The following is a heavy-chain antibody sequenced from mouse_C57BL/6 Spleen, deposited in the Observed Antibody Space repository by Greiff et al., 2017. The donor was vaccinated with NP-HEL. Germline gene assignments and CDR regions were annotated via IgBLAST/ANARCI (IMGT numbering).Heavy chain of an antibody. V-gene: IGHV1-52*01. D-gene: IGHD1-1*01. CDR1: GYTFTSYW. CDR3: ARENYYGSPYFDY. J-gene: IGHJ2*01. CDR2: IDPSDSET. Sequence: VQLQQPGAELVRPGSSVKLSCKASGYTFTSYWMHWVKQRPIQGLEWIGNIDPSDSETHYNQKFKDKATLTVDKSSSTAYMQLSSLTSEDSAVYYCARENYYGSPYFDYWGQGTTLTVSS.